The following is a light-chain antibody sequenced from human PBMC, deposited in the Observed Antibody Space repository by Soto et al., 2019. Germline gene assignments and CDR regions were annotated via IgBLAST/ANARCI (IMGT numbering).Light chain of an antibody. CDR1: QSISNQ. J-gene: IGKJ1*01. V-gene: IGKV1-5*01. CDR3: QQYNSYWT. Sequence: DIQMTQSPSSLSASVEDRVIITCRASQSISNQLTWYQQKPGKAPKLLIYDASSLESGVPSRFSGSGSGTEFALTINSLQPDDFATYYCQQYNSYWTFGQGTKVDIK. CDR2: DAS.